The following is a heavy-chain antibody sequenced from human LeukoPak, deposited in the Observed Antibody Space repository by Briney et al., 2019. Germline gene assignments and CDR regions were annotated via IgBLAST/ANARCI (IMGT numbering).Heavy chain of an antibody. CDR1: GGSFSGYY. D-gene: IGHD4-17*01. CDR3: ARGGDHLGY. V-gene: IGHV4-34*01. CDR2: INHSGST. Sequence: XETLSLTCAVYGGSFSGYYWSWIRQPPGKGLEWIGEINHSGSTNYNPSLKSRVTISVDTSKNQFSLKLSSVTAADTAVYYCARGGDHLGYWGQGTLVTVSS. J-gene: IGHJ4*02.